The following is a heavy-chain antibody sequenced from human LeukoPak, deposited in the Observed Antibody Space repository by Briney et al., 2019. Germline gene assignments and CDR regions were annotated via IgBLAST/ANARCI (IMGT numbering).Heavy chain of an antibody. CDR2: IYHSGDT. CDR3: ARHLGGDNFDY. CDR1: GYSVSISYY. V-gene: IGHV4-38-2*01. D-gene: IGHD3-16*01. J-gene: IGHJ4*02. Sequence: SETLSLTCAVSGYSVSISYYWGWIRQPPGKGLEWIGNIYHSGDTYYNPSLRSRVAMSVDTSKNQFSLKLSSVTAADTAVYYCARHLGGDNFDYWGQGTLVTVSS.